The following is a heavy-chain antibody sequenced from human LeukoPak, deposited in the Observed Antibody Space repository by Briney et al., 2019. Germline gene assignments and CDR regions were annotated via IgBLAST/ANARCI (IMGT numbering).Heavy chain of an antibody. V-gene: IGHV1-3*01. D-gene: IGHD3-16*01. CDR1: GYTFTSYA. CDR2: INAGNGNT. J-gene: IGHJ4*02. Sequence: ASVKVSCKASGYTFTSYAMHWVRQAPGQRLEWMGWINAGNGNTKYSQKFQGRVTITRDTSASTAYMELGSLRSEDTAVYYCARADPIDVGGHFDYWGQGTLVTVSS. CDR3: ARADPIDVGGHFDY.